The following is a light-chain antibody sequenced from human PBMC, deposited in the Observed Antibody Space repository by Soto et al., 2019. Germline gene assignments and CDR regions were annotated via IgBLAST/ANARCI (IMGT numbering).Light chain of an antibody. J-gene: IGKJ3*01. V-gene: IGKV1-12*02. CDR1: QPIKTW. CDR2: TAS. CDR3: QQAARFPFT. Sequence: DIQLTQSPASVSAAVGDRINISCRASQPIKTWLAWYQQKPGKGPKLLIYTASTLETGVPSRFSGSGSGTDFTLTISSLQPDDAAIYSCQQAARFPFTFGPGAKV.